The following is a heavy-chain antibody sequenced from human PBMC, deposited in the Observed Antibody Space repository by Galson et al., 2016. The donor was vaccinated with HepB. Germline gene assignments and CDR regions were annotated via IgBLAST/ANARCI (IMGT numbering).Heavy chain of an antibody. J-gene: IGHJ6*02. CDR2: IISARGST. CDR1: GGTFSTFS. V-gene: IGHV1-69*13. D-gene: IGHD2-2*01. Sequence: SVKVSCKASGGTFSTFSLDWVRQASGQGLEWMGGIISARGSTHYSQKFHDRLTVTADESMTTVYMELRSLTSQDTAVYYCARDRRGHLLNFHYNYGMDVWGQGTTVTVSS. CDR3: ARDRRGHLLNFHYNYGMDV.